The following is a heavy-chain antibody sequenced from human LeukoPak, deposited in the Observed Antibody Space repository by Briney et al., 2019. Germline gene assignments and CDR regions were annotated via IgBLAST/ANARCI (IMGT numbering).Heavy chain of an antibody. CDR3: ANIPPFDYGDYAIRLD. V-gene: IGHV3-23*01. Sequence: PGASLRLSCAASGFTFRNYAMAWVRQAPGKGLEWVSSIRNFGETQYADSVRGRFIISRDNSQNTLHLQMNNLRAEASDLYYCANIPPFDYGDYAIRLDWGQGTLVTVSS. CDR1: GFTFRNYA. D-gene: IGHD4-17*01. CDR2: IRNFGET. J-gene: IGHJ4*02.